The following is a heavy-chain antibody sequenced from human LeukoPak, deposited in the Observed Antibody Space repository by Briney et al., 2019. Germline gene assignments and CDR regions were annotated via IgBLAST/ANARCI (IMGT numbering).Heavy chain of an antibody. D-gene: IGHD1-1*01. J-gene: IGHJ4*02. CDR2: INSGSTYT. Sequence: GGSLRLSCAASGFTLSSDAMNWVRRAPGKGLEWVSSINSGSTYTYYTESVKGRFTVSRDNAKNSLFLQMNSLRAEDTAIYYCARSLTTLTYEGYWGQGTLVTVSS. V-gene: IGHV3-21*01. CDR3: ARSLTTLTYEGY. CDR1: GFTLSSDA.